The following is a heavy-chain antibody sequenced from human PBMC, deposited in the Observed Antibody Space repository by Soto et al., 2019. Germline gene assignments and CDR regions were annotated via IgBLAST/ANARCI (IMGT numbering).Heavy chain of an antibody. D-gene: IGHD4-17*01. CDR1: GFTFSGSA. J-gene: IGHJ4*02. V-gene: IGHV3-73*01. Sequence: EVQLVASGGGLVQPGGSLKLSCAVSGFTFSGSAMHWVRQASGKGLEWVGRIRSKSNSYATAYAASVKGRCTISRDDSKNTAYMQMNSLKTEDTAVYYCTRGYGDYVRDYWGQGTLVTVSS. CDR3: TRGYGDYVRDY. CDR2: IRSKSNSYAT.